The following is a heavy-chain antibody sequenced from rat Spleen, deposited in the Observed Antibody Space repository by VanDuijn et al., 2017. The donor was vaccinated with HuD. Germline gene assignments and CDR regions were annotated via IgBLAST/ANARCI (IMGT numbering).Heavy chain of an antibody. CDR1: GFTFSDYY. V-gene: IGHV5-17*01. J-gene: IGHJ2*01. CDR2: ISSDGRRN. CDR3: ARHGYDGSYYYWDY. Sequence: EVQLVESGGGLVQPGRSLKFSCAASGFTFSDYYMAWVRQAPAKGLEWVATISSDGRRNYYRDSVKGRFTISRDNAKSSLYLQMDSLRSEDTATYYCARHGYDGSYYYWDYWGQGVMVTVSS. D-gene: IGHD1-12*02.